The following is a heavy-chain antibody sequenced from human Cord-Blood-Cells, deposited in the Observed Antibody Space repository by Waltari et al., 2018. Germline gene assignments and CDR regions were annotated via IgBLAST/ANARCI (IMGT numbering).Heavy chain of an antibody. Sequence: QVQLQESGPGLVKPAPNLSLTCTVPGGSIRSGSSPWSWIRQPAGKGLEWIGYIYTSGSTNYNPSLKSRVTISVDTSKNQFSLKLSSVTAADTAVYYCARTGNRAFDIWGQGTMVTVSS. CDR1: GGSIRSGSSP. CDR3: ARTGNRAFDI. J-gene: IGHJ3*02. CDR2: IYTSGST. V-gene: IGHV4-61*09.